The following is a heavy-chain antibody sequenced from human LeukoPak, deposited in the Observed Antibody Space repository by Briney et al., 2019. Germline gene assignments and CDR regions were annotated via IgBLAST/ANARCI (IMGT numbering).Heavy chain of an antibody. CDR2: IYTSGST. D-gene: IGHD6-13*01. V-gene: IGHV4-4*07. Sequence: SDTQTLTCTLSSDSIRRYYWRWIRHPAGKGVEWIGRIYTSGSTNYNPSLKSRVTISVDKSKNQFSLKLSSVTAADTAVYYCARAIAGYYMDVWGKGTRVTVSS. CDR1: SDSIRRYY. J-gene: IGHJ6*03. CDR3: ARAIAGYYMDV.